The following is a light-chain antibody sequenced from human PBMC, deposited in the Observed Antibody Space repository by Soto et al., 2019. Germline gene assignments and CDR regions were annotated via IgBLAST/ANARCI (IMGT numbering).Light chain of an antibody. CDR3: QQSYSTPFT. CDR2: AAS. Sequence: DIQMTQSPSSLSASVGDRVTITCRASQSISSYLNWYQQKPGKAPKLLIYAASSLQSGVPSRFXXXXXXXXXXXXISSLQPADFATYYCQQSYSTPFTFGPGTKVDIK. V-gene: IGKV1-39*01. CDR1: QSISSY. J-gene: IGKJ3*01.